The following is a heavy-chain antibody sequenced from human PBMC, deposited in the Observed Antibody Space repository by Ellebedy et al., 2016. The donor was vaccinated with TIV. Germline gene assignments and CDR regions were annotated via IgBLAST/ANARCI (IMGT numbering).Heavy chain of an antibody. Sequence: GESLKFSCQGSRYSFTSYWIGWVRQMPGKGLEWMGIIYPGDSDTRYSPSFQGQVTISADKSISTAYLQWSSLKASDTAMYYCARLAAGLYYYYGMDVWGQGTAVTVSS. J-gene: IGHJ6*02. CDR1: RYSFTSYW. CDR3: ARLAAGLYYYYGMDV. D-gene: IGHD6-19*01. CDR2: IYPGDSDT. V-gene: IGHV5-51*01.